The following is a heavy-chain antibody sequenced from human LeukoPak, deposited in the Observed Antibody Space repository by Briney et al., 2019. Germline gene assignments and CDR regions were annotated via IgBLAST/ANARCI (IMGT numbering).Heavy chain of an antibody. CDR3: ARGLFGSGSFPDY. V-gene: IGHV3-33*01. D-gene: IGHD3-10*01. CDR1: GFTFSSYA. Sequence: GTSLRLSCTASGFTFSSYAIHWIRQAPGKGLEWGALVWHDGSNRYYSEAVKGRFTISRDNSKNTVYLQINSLRAEDTAVYYCARGLFGSGSFPDYWGQGTLVTVSS. CDR2: VWHDGSNR. J-gene: IGHJ4*02.